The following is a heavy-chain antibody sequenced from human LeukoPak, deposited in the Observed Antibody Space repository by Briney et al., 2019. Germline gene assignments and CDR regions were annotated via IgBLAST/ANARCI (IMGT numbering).Heavy chain of an antibody. J-gene: IGHJ6*03. CDR2: ISAYNGNT. CDR1: GYTFTSYG. CDR3: AREVMVYAISDYYYYMDV. D-gene: IGHD2-8*01. V-gene: IGHV1-18*01. Sequence: GASVKVSCKASGYTFTSYGISWVRQAPGQGLEWMGWISAYNGNTNYAQKLQDRVTMTTDTSTSTAYMELRSLRSDDTAVYYCAREVMVYAISDYYYYMDVWGKGTTVTVSS.